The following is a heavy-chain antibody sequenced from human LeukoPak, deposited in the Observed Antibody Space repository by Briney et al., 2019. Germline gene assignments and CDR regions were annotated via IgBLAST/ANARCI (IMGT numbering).Heavy chain of an antibody. V-gene: IGHV1-58*01. CDR2: IVVGSGNT. CDR3: AAVGRDWLKVDY. CDR1: GFTFTSSA. Sequence: SVKVSCKASGFTFTSSAVQWVRQARGQRLEWIGWIVVGSGNTNYAQKFQERVTITRDMSTSTAYMELSSLRSEDTAVYYCAAVGRDWLKVDYWGQGTPVTVSS. D-gene: IGHD3-9*01. J-gene: IGHJ4*02.